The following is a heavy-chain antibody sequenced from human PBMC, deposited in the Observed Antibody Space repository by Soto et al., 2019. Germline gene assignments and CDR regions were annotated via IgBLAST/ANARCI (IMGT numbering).Heavy chain of an antibody. D-gene: IGHD3-3*01. CDR1: GFTFTSSA. J-gene: IGHJ3*02. Sequence: GASVKVSCKASGFTFTSSAVQWVRQARGQRLEWIGWIVVGSGNTNYAQKFQERVTITRDTSISTAYMELSSLRSDDTAVYYCARGGYYDFWSAFDSWGQGTMVTVSS. CDR3: ARGGYYDFWSAFDS. V-gene: IGHV1-58*01. CDR2: IVVGSGNT.